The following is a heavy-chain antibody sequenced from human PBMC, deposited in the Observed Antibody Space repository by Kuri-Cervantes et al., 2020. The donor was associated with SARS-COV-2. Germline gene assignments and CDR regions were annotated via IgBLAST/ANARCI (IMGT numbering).Heavy chain of an antibody. CDR1: GFTFDDYG. Sequence: GESLKISCAASGFTFDDYGMSWVRQAPGKGLEWVANIKQDGSEKYYVDSVKGRFTISRDNAKNSLYLQMNSLRAEDTAVYYCASHPRGSGSYYLDWGQGTLVTVSS. D-gene: IGHD3-10*01. J-gene: IGHJ4*02. V-gene: IGHV3-7*03. CDR2: IKQDGSEK. CDR3: ASHPRGSGSYYLD.